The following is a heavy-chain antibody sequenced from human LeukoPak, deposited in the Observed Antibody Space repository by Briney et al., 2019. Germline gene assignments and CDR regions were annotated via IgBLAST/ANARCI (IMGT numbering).Heavy chain of an antibody. J-gene: IGHJ4*02. V-gene: IGHV3-30-3*01. D-gene: IGHD6-13*01. Sequence: PGGSLRLSCAASGFTFSSYPMLWVRQAPGKGVEWLAFLSYDGSNKYYADSVKGRFTISRDNAKNTLYLQMNSLRVEDTAVYYCARDRCEYSSTCPFDYWGQGTLVTVSS. CDR2: LSYDGSNK. CDR1: GFTFSSYP. CDR3: ARDRCEYSSTCPFDY.